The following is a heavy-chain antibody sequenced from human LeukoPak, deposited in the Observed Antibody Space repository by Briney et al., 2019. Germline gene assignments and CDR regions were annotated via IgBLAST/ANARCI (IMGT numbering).Heavy chain of an antibody. J-gene: IGHJ6*02. Sequence: ASVKVSCKASGYTFTSYYMHWVRQAPGQGLEWMGIINPSGGSTSYAQKFQGRVTMTRDTSTSTVYMELSSLRSEDTAVYYCARVMGVAVALSYYYGMDVWGQGTTVTVSS. V-gene: IGHV1-46*01. CDR1: GYTFTSYY. CDR3: ARVMGVAVALSYYYGMDV. D-gene: IGHD6-19*01. CDR2: INPSGGST.